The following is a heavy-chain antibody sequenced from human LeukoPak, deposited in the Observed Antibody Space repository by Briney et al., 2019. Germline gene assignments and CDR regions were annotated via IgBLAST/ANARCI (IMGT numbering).Heavy chain of an antibody. V-gene: IGHV1-46*01. D-gene: IGHD3-10*01. CDR1: GYTFTSYY. CDR2: INPSGGST. J-gene: IGHJ6*02. Sequence: ASVKVSCKASGYTFTSYYMHWVRQAPGQGLEWMGIINPSGGSTSYAQKFQGRVTITRDTSTSTVYMELSSLRSEDTAVYYCASLLWFGESRYYYGMDVWGQGTTVTVSS. CDR3: ASLLWFGESRYYYGMDV.